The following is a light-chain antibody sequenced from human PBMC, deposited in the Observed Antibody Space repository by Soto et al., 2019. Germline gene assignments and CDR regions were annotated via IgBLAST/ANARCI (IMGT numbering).Light chain of an antibody. CDR3: QQYGHWPLT. Sequence: EKVMTQSPAILPVSPGERATLSCRASQTVYINLAWYQQRPGQAPRRLIFAASTRATGVPDRFSGSGSGREFTLTISSLQPEDFGFYYCQQYGHWPLTFGGWTKVEI. CDR1: QTVYIN. J-gene: IGKJ4*01. V-gene: IGKV3-15*01. CDR2: AAS.